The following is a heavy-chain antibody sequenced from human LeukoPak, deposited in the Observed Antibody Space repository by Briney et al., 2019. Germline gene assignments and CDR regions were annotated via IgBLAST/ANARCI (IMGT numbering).Heavy chain of an antibody. Sequence: ASVKVSCKASGYTFTSYGISWVRQAPGQGLEWMGWISAYNGNTNYAQKLQGRVTMTTDTSTSTAYMELSTLISDDTAVYYCARVIGCTTTSCYGFPLDFWGQGTLVTVSS. CDR1: GYTFTSYG. J-gene: IGHJ4*02. CDR2: ISAYNGNT. D-gene: IGHD2-2*01. V-gene: IGHV1-18*01. CDR3: ARVIGCTTTSCYGFPLDF.